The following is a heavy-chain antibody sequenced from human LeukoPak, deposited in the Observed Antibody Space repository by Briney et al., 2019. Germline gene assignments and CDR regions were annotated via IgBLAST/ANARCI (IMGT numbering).Heavy chain of an antibody. CDR1: GYTLTTYG. D-gene: IGHD3-9*01. Sequence: ASVKVSCKASGYTLTTYGISWVRQAPGQGLEWMGWINVNSGDTYYAHNFQDRVTMTGDTSITTAYMELSSLRSDDTAVFYCARSYFDVLTNYYMWLAPWGQGTLVTVSS. CDR3: ARSYFDVLTNYYMWLAP. CDR2: INVNSGDT. J-gene: IGHJ5*02. V-gene: IGHV1-2*02.